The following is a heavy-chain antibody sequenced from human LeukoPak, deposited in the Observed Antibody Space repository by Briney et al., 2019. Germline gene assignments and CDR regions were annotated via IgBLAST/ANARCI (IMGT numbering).Heavy chain of an antibody. V-gene: IGHV4-39*07. J-gene: IGHJ4*02. CDR1: GGSFSSYY. Sequence: KSSGTLSLTCAVYGGSFSSYYWGWIRQPPGKGLEWIGSIYYSGSTYYNPSLKSRVTISVDTSKNQFSLKLSSVTAADTAVYYCARDSVTAGTYDYWGQGTLVTVSS. CDR2: IYYSGST. D-gene: IGHD6-13*01. CDR3: ARDSVTAGTYDY.